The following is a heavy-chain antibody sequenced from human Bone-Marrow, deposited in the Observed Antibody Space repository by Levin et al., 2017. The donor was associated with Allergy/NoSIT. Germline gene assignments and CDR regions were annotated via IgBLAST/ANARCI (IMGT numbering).Heavy chain of an antibody. CDR2: ISASNRNA. J-gene: IGHJ4*02. CDR3: ARDKGYSSITPLDY. Sequence: ASVKVSCKASGYVFLSYGISWVRQAPGQGLEWMGWISASNRNANYGQNFQGRGTMTTDTSTSTAYMELRSLRSDDTAVYYCARDKGYSSITPLDYWGQGTLVTVSS. D-gene: IGHD6-19*01. V-gene: IGHV1-18*01. CDR1: GYVFLSYG.